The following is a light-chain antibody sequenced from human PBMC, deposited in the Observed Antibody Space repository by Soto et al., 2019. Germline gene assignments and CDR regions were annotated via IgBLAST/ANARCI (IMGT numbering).Light chain of an antibody. CDR3: HQRSNWPRST. CDR1: QSVSTY. J-gene: IGKJ1*01. CDR2: DAS. Sequence: EIVLTQSPAILSLSPGERATLSCRASQSVSTYLAWYQQKPGQAPRLLIYDASSRATGIPARFSGSGSGTDFTLTISSLEPEDFAVYYCHQRSNWPRSTFGQETKVEIK. V-gene: IGKV3-11*01.